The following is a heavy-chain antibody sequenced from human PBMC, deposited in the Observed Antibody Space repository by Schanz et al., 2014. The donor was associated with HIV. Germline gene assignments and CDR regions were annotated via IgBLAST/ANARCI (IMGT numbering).Heavy chain of an antibody. CDR2: ISESGSRS. D-gene: IGHD3-3*01. CDR1: GFTFNNYA. Sequence: DVQLLDSGGGLVQPGGSLRLSCIASGFTFNNYAMTWVRQAPGKGLEWVSSISESGSRSYYADSVNGRFTISRDNSKNTLYLQMTTLRTEDTAVYFCARWRSGAPSNWGQGTLVTVSP. J-gene: IGHJ4*02. V-gene: IGHV3-23*01. CDR3: ARWRSGAPSN.